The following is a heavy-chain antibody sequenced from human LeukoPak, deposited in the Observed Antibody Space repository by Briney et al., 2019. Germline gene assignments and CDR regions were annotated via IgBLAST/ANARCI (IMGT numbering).Heavy chain of an antibody. V-gene: IGHV1-2*02. D-gene: IGHD3-22*01. Sequence: ASVKVSCKASGYTFTGYYMHWVRQAPGQGLEWMGWINPNSGGTNYAQKFQGRVTMTRDTSISIAYMELSRLRSDDTAVYYCARDHLYYYDSSGYYTYNWFDPWGQGTLVTVSS. CDR2: INPNSGGT. J-gene: IGHJ5*02. CDR1: GYTFTGYY. CDR3: ARDHLYYYDSSGYYTYNWFDP.